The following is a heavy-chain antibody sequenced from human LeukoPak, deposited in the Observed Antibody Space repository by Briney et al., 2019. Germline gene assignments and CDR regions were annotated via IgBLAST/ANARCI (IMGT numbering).Heavy chain of an antibody. D-gene: IGHD4-11*01. CDR1: GGTFSSYA. J-gene: IGHJ6*03. Sequence: SVKVSCKASGGTFSSYAISWVRQAPGQGLEWMGGIIPIFGTANYAQKFQGRVTITADESTSTAYMGLSSLRSEDTAVYYCARAAVTTYYYYYYMDVWGKGTTVTVSS. V-gene: IGHV1-69*01. CDR2: IIPIFGTA. CDR3: ARAAVTTYYYYYYMDV.